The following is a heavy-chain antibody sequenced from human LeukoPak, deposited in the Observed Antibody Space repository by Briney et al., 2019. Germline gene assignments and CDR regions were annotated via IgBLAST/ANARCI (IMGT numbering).Heavy chain of an antibody. CDR3: ARDGSPGSSSWCSLYYYYGMDV. Sequence: ASVKVSCKASGYTFTGYYMHWVRQAPGQGLEWMGWINPNSGGTNYAQKFQGRVTMTRDTSISTAYMELSRLRSDDTAVYYCARDGSPGSSSWCSLYYYYGMDVWGQGTTVTVSS. CDR2: INPNSGGT. J-gene: IGHJ6*02. CDR1: GYTFTGYY. V-gene: IGHV1-2*02. D-gene: IGHD6-13*01.